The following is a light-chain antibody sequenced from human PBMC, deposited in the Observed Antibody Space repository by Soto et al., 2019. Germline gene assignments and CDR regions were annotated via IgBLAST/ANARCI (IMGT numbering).Light chain of an antibody. V-gene: IGLV2-14*03. CDR1: SIDVGGYNY. CDR2: DVS. CDR3: SSYTTSNTRQIV. J-gene: IGLJ1*01. Sequence: QSALTQPASVSGSPGQSITISCTGTSIDVGGYNYVSWYQHHPGKAPKLMIYDVSNRPSGVSNRFSGSKSGNTASLTISGLQPEDEADYYCSSYTTSNTRQIVFVTGTKVTVL.